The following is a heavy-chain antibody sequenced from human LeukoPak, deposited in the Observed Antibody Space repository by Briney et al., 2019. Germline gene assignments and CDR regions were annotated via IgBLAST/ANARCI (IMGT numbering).Heavy chain of an antibody. CDR2: INPNSGGT. J-gene: IGHJ4*02. V-gene: IGHV1-2*02. Sequence: GASVKVSCKASGYTFTGYYMHLVRQAPGQGLEWMGWINPNSGGTNYAQKVQGRVTMTRDTSISTACMELSRMRSAETAVYYCARDPFGYDSSGYPFDYWGQGTLVTVSS. CDR3: ARDPFGYDSSGYPFDY. CDR1: GYTFTGYY. D-gene: IGHD3-22*01.